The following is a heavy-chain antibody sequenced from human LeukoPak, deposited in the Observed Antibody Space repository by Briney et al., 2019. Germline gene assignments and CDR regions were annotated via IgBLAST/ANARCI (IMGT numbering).Heavy chain of an antibody. CDR2: ISSSSSYI. Sequence: PGGSLRLSCAASGFTFSSYSMNWVRQAPGKGLEWVSSISSSSSYIYYADSVKGRFTISRDNAKNSLYLQMNSLRAEDTAVYYCAGDAEPPIAAAGTIYWFDPWGRGTLVTVSS. J-gene: IGHJ5*02. CDR1: GFTFSSYS. D-gene: IGHD6-13*01. V-gene: IGHV3-21*01. CDR3: AGDAEPPIAAAGTIYWFDP.